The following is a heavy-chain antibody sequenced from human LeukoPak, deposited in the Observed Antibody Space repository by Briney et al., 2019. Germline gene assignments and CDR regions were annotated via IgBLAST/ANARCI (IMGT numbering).Heavy chain of an antibody. J-gene: IGHJ6*02. CDR1: GFTFSSYT. Sequence: GGSLRLSCAASGFTFSSYTMSWVRQAPGKGLEWVSPISGSGGSTYYSDSVKGRFTISRDNSKDTLYLQMNSLRAEDTAVYYCAKGSADSITDYYYGMDVWGQGTTVTVSS. V-gene: IGHV3-23*01. D-gene: IGHD5-12*01. CDR2: ISGSGGST. CDR3: AKGSADSITDYYYGMDV.